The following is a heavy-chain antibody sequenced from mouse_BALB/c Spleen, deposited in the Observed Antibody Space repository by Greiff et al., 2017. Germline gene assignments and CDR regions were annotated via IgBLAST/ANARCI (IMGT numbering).Heavy chain of an antibody. CDR1: GFDFSRYW. CDR3: ARPMITTSSWFAY. V-gene: IGHV4-1*02. CDR2: INPDSSTI. J-gene: IGHJ3*01. Sequence: EVQRVESGGGLVQPGGSLKLSCAASGFDFSRYWMSWVRQAPGKGLEWIGEINPDSSTINYTPSLKDKFIISRDNAKNTLYLQMSKVRSEDTALYYCARPMITTSSWFAYWGQGTLVTVSA. D-gene: IGHD2-4*01.